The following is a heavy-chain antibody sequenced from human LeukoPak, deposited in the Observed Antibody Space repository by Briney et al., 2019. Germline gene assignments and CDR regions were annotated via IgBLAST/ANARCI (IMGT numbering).Heavy chain of an antibody. V-gene: IGHV4-59*01. Sequence: PPQTLSLTCTVSGGSISSYYWSWIRQPPGKGLEWIGYIYYSGSTNYNPSLKSRVTISVDTSKNQFSLKLSSVTAADTAVYYCARVPAYCSSTSCFLTGAFDIWGQGTMVTVSS. CDR3: ARVPAYCSSTSCFLTGAFDI. J-gene: IGHJ3*02. CDR2: IYYSGST. D-gene: IGHD2-2*01. CDR1: GGSISSYY.